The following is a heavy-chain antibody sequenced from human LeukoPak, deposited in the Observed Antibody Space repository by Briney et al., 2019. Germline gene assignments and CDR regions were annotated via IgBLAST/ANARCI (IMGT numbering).Heavy chain of an antibody. D-gene: IGHD5-18*01. V-gene: IGHV3-15*01. CDR3: TTHERGYSYGLNY. J-gene: IGHJ4*02. CDR2: IKSKTDGGTT. CDR1: GFTFSSYG. Sequence: GGSLRLSCAASGFTFSSYGMSWVRQAPGKGLEWVGRIKSKTDGGTTDYAAPVKGRFTISRDDSKNTLYLQMNSLKTEDTAVYYCTTHERGYSYGLNYWGQGTLVTVSS.